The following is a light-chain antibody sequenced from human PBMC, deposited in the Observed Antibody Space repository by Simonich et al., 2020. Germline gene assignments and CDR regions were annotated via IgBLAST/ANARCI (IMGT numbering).Light chain of an antibody. J-gene: IGKJ1*01. CDR2: WAA. Sequence: DIVMTQSPDSLAVSLGERATINCKSSQSVLYSSNNKHYLAWYKQKQGQPPKMLIYWAATRESGVPDRFSGSGAGTDFTLTISSLQAEDVAVYYCQQYYSTPRTFGQGTKVEIK. CDR1: QSVLYSSNNKHY. V-gene: IGKV4-1*01. CDR3: QQYYSTPRT.